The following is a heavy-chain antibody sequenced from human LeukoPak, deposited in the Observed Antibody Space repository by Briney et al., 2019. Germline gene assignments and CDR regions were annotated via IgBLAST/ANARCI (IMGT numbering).Heavy chain of an antibody. D-gene: IGHD5-12*01. CDR2: IRYDGSNK. CDR1: GFTFSSYG. Sequence: GSLRLSCAASGFTFSSYGMHWVRQAPGKGLEWVAFIRYDGSNKYYADSVKGRFTISRDNSKNTLYLQMNSLRAEDTAVYYCAKAYSGYDILGYWGQGTLVTVSS. V-gene: IGHV3-30*02. CDR3: AKAYSGYDILGY. J-gene: IGHJ4*02.